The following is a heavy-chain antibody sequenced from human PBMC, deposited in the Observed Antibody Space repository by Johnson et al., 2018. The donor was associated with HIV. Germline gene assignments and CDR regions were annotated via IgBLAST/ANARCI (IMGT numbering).Heavy chain of an antibody. D-gene: IGHD3-10*01. CDR2: ITSSGSTV. CDR3: ARDRGILDAFDI. V-gene: IGHV3-11*04. Sequence: QMLLVESGGGLVNPGGSLRISCAAFGFTFSDYYMSWVRQAPGKGLEWVSYITSSGSTVYYADSVKGRFTISRDNTKNYLYLQMNSLRAEDTSVYYCARDRGILDAFDIWGQGTMVTVSS. CDR1: GFTFSDYY. J-gene: IGHJ3*02.